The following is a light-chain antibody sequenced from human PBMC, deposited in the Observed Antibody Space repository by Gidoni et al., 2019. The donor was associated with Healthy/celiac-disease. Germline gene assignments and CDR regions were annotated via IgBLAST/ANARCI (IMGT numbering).Light chain of an antibody. CDR1: SSNTGAGYD. J-gene: IGLJ1*01. CDR3: QSCDSSLSGYV. CDR2: GNS. Sequence: QSVLTQPPSVSGAPGQRAPISCTGSSSNTGAGYDVHWYQQLPGTAPKLLIYGNSNRPSGVPDRFSGSKSGTSASLAITGLQAEDEADYYCQSCDSSLSGYVFGTGTKITVL. V-gene: IGLV1-40*01.